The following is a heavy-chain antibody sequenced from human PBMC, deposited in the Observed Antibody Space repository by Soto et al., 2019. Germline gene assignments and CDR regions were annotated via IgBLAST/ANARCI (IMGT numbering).Heavy chain of an antibody. CDR3: ARGLLKCSSTSCYYYYYYMDV. Sequence: QVQLQQWGAGLLKPSETLSLTCAVYGGSFSGYYWSWIRQPPGKGLEWMGEINHSGRTNYNPSLNSRVNISVHTSKNQFSLKLSSVTAADTAVYYCARGLLKCSSTSCYYYYYYMDVWGKGTTVTVSS. CDR2: INHSGRT. D-gene: IGHD2-2*01. J-gene: IGHJ6*03. CDR1: GGSFSGYY. V-gene: IGHV4-34*01.